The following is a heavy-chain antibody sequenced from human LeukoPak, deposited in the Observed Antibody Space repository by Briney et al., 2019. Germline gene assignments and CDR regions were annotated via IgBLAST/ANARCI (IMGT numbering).Heavy chain of an antibody. V-gene: IGHV5-51*01. CDR2: IYPGDSDT. J-gene: IGHJ4*02. CDR3: ARLTYYYDSSGYYRLDY. CDR1: GYSFTNYW. Sequence: GESLKTSCKNSGYSFTNYWIGWVRQMPGKGLEWMGIIYPGDSDTTYSPSFQGQVTISADKSISTAYLQWSSLKASDTAMYYCARLTYYYDSSGYYRLDYWGQGTLVTVSS. D-gene: IGHD3-22*01.